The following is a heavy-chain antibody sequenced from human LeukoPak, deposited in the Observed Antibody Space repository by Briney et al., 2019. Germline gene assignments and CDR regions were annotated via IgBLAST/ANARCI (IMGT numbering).Heavy chain of an antibody. V-gene: IGHV3-21*01. CDR2: ISSSSSYI. J-gene: IGHJ4*02. Sequence: PGGSLGLSCAASGFTFSSYSMNWVRQAPGKGLEWVSPISSSSSYIYYADSVKGRFTISRDNAKNSLYLQMNSLRAEDTAVYYCARDPSKGYCSGGSCYFDYWGQGTLVTVSS. D-gene: IGHD2-15*01. CDR1: GFTFSSYS. CDR3: ARDPSKGYCSGGSCYFDY.